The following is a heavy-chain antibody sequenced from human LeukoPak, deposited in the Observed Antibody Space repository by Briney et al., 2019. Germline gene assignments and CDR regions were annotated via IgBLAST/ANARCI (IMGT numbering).Heavy chain of an antibody. V-gene: IGHV4-4*07. J-gene: IGHJ6*02. CDR2: IYTTGST. D-gene: IGHD2-15*01. Sequence: SETLSLTRTASGFSISSYYWSWIRQPAGKGLEWIARIYTTGSTNYNPSLKSRATISVDTSKNQFSLKLSSVTAADTAVYYCARAPRYCSGGSCYYYYGMDVWGQGTTVTVSS. CDR1: GFSISSYY. CDR3: ARAPRYCSGGSCYYYYGMDV.